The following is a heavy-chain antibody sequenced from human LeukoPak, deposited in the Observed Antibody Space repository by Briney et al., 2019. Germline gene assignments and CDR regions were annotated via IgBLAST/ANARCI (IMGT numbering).Heavy chain of an antibody. J-gene: IGHJ4*02. CDR3: ARDPSLEMAIDY. CDR2: INPSGGST. V-gene: IGHV1-46*01. Sequence: ASVKVSCKASGYTFTGYYMHWVRQAPGQGLEWMGIINPSGGSTSYAQKFQGRVTMTRDTSTSTVYMELSSLRSEDTAVYYCARDPSLEMAIDYWGQGTLVTVSS. D-gene: IGHD5-24*01. CDR1: GYTFTGYY.